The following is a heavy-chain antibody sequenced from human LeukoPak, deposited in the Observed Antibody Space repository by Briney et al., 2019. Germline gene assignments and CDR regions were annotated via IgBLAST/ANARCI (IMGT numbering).Heavy chain of an antibody. CDR3: AKSYDTSTSPDH. D-gene: IGHD3-3*01. V-gene: IGHV3-23*01. J-gene: IGHJ5*02. CDR2: ISHSDDST. Sequence: GGSLRLSCRTSGFLFHVYTKVWVRQAPGKGLEWISSISHSDDSTYYADSVKGRFTISRDNSKDTVYLQMNSLRVDDTALYHCAKSYDTSTSPDHWGQGILVSVSS. CDR1: GFLFHVYT.